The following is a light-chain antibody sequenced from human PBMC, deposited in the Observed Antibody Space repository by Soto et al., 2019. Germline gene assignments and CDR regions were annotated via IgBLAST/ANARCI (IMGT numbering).Light chain of an antibody. CDR1: SSDVGGYNY. CDR3: CSYTDNNTRV. CDR2: NVS. V-gene: IGLV2-14*03. Sequence: QSALTQPASVSGSPGQSITISCTGTSSDVGGYNYVSWYQHHTGKAPKLIIYNVSSRPSGVSNRFSGSKSGNTASLTISGLQAEDEADYYCCSYTDNNTRVFGGGTQLTVL. J-gene: IGLJ3*02.